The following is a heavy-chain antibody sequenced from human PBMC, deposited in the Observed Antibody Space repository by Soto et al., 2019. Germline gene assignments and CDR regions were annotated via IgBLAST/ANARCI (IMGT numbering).Heavy chain of an antibody. CDR1: GFSFSTYA. CDR3: VNHANYKLVVGFDP. Sequence: EVQVLESGGGLVQPGGSLRLSCAASGFSFSTYAMSWVRQAPGKGLEWVSGISAGGGSPFIADSVKGRFIISRDNAKTTRYFQMTSLPAEATAIYFGVNHANYKLVVGFDPWGREPWSPSPQ. V-gene: IGHV3-23*01. CDR2: ISAGGGSP. J-gene: IGHJ5*02. D-gene: IGHD3-22*01.